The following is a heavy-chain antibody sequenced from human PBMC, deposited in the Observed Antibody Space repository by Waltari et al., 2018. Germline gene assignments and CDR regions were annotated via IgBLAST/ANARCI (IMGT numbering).Heavy chain of an antibody. CDR3: ARGDPSVYYTSHMDV. Sequence: QVQLVQSGAEVKKPGASVKVSCKASGYTFTDNYMHWVRQAPGQGLEWMGWINPNNGGTNYAQKFQGRVTMTRDTSISTAFMDLSRLKSADTAVYFCARGDPSVYYTSHMDVWCKGTTVTVSS. V-gene: IGHV1-2*02. D-gene: IGHD3-3*01. CDR2: INPNNGGT. J-gene: IGHJ6*03. CDR1: GYTFTDNY.